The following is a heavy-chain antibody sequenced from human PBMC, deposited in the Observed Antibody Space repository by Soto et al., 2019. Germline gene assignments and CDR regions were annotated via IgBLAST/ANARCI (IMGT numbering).Heavy chain of an antibody. D-gene: IGHD3-22*01. CDR1: GGTFSTYA. Sequence: ASVKVSCKTSGGTFSTYAIDWVRQAPGQGLEWMGGITPVFGTANYAQKVQGRITITADESTSTAYMELRSLRSEDTAVYYCARGVHYDSSGYYYFYWGQGTLVTVSS. CDR2: ITPVFGTA. J-gene: IGHJ4*02. CDR3: ARGVHYDSSGYYYFY. V-gene: IGHV1-69*13.